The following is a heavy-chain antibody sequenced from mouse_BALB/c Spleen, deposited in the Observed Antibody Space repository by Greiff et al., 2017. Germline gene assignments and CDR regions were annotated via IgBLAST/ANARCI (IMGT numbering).Heavy chain of an antibody. CDR3: ARGGLRAWFAY. J-gene: IGHJ3*01. V-gene: IGHV1-18*01. Sequence: EVQLQQSGPELVKPGASLKIPCKASGYTFTDYNMDWVKQSHGKSLEWIGDINPNNGGTIYNQKFKGKATLTVDKSSSTAYMELRSLTSEDTAVYYCARGGLRAWFAYWGQGTLVTVSA. D-gene: IGHD2-2*01. CDR1: GYTFTDYN. CDR2: INPNNGGT.